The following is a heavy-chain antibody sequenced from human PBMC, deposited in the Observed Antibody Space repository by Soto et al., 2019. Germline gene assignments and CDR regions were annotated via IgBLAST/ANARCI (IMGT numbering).Heavy chain of an antibody. Sequence: GGSLSLSCVASGFTFSKYGMNWGRQTPPKGLEWFSAISGSGNSTYYADSVKGRFTISRDNSKNTLYLQMNSLRAEDTAVYYCAKDLSPSSGTYYGYFDHWGQGTLVTVS. V-gene: IGHV3-23*01. CDR1: GFTFSKYG. CDR3: AKDLSPSSGTYYGYFDH. J-gene: IGHJ4*02. D-gene: IGHD1-26*01. CDR2: ISGSGNST.